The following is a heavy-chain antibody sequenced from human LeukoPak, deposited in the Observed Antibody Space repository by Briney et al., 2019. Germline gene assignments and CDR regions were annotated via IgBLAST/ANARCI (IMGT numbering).Heavy chain of an antibody. CDR1: GFTFSNYW. CDR2: INSDGRST. V-gene: IGHV3-74*01. J-gene: IGHJ4*02. CDR3: ARSMVTIPIPGGY. D-gene: IGHD2-2*02. Sequence: GSLRLSCAASGFTFSNYWMHWVRQAPGKGLVWVSRINSDGRSTSYADSVKGRFTISRDNAKNTLYLQMNSLRAEDTAVYYCARSMVTIPIPGGYWGQGTLVTVSS.